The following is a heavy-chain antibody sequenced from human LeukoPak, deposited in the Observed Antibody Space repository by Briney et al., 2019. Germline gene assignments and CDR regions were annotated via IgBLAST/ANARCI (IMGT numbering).Heavy chain of an antibody. Sequence: GGSLRLSCAASGFTFSSYGMNWVRQAPGKGLEWVSVISGSGGSTYYADSVKGRFTISRDNSKNTLYVQMNSLRGEDTAVYYCAKEGFGGAFDIWGQGTMVTVSS. V-gene: IGHV3-23*01. CDR2: ISGSGGST. CDR1: GFTFSSYG. CDR3: AKEGFGGAFDI. J-gene: IGHJ3*02. D-gene: IGHD3-10*01.